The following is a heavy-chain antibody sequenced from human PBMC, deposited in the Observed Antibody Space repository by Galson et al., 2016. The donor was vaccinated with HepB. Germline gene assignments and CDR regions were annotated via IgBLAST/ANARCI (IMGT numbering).Heavy chain of an antibody. CDR1: GGSFSGYY. D-gene: IGHD3-22*01. CDR2: INHSGST. Sequence: SETLSLTCAVYGGSFSGYYWSWIRQPPGKGLEWIGEINHSGSTNYNPSLKSRVTISVDTSKNQFSLKLNSVTAADTAIYYCARGAPYYYDSSGYYYDPLFDHWGQGTLVSVSS. V-gene: IGHV4-34*01. J-gene: IGHJ4*02. CDR3: ARGAPYYYDSSGYYYDPLFDH.